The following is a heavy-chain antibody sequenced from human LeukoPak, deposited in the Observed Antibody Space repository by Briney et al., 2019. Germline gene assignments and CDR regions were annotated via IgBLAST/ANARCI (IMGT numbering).Heavy chain of an antibody. D-gene: IGHD3-10*01. CDR2: ISGSGGST. V-gene: IGHV3-23*01. CDR1: GFTFSSYA. CDR3: AKGARYPSPGVLRPGTTWPTYYFDY. J-gene: IGHJ4*02. Sequence: QAGGSLRLSCAASGFTFSSYAMSWVRQAPGKGLEWVSAISGSGGSTYYADSVKGRFTISRDNSKNTLYLQMNSLRAEDTAVYYCAKGARYPSPGVLRPGTTWPTYYFDYWGQGTLVTVSS.